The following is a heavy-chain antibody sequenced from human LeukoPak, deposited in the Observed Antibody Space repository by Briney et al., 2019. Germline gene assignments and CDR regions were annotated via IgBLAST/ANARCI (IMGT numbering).Heavy chain of an antibody. V-gene: IGHV1-69*06. J-gene: IGHJ4*02. Sequence: SVKVSCKASGGTFSSYAISWVRQAPGQGLEWMGGIIPIFGTANYAQKFQGRVTITADKSTSTAYMELSSLRSEDTAVYYCARDLPLYCSGGSCYSTGFDYWGQGTLVTVSS. CDR2: IIPIFGTA. CDR1: GGTFSSYA. D-gene: IGHD2-15*01. CDR3: ARDLPLYCSGGSCYSTGFDY.